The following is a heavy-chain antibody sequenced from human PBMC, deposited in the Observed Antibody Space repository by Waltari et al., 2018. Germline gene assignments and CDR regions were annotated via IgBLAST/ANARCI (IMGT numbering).Heavy chain of an antibody. V-gene: IGHV3-66*02. CDR3: ARARDEETAMVYFDH. Sequence: EVQLAESGGGLVHPGGSLRLSCAASGFPVSSNHMSWVRQAPGKGLEWVSIIYDAGSTYYPDSVEGRFTISRDKSKNTVHLQMNSLRPEDTAIYYCARARDEETAMVYFDHWGQGTLVTVSS. CDR2: IYDAGST. CDR1: GFPVSSNH. D-gene: IGHD5-18*01. J-gene: IGHJ4*02.